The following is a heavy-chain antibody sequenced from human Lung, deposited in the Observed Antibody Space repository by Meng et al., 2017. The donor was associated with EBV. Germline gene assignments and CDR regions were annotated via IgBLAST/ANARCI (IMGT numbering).Heavy chain of an antibody. D-gene: IGHD4-23*01. V-gene: IGHV1-18*01. CDR3: AREHDYGGNFYYLDS. J-gene: IGHJ4*02. CDR1: GYTFTNFA. Sequence: QVKLVQSGAEVKKPGASVKVSCKTSGYTFTNFAITWVRQAPGQGLEWMGWISGYNGYTNSAQKFQGRVTMTTDTSTNTAYMELRSLGFDDTAVYYCAREHDYGGNFYYLDSWGQGTLVTVSS. CDR2: ISGYNGYT.